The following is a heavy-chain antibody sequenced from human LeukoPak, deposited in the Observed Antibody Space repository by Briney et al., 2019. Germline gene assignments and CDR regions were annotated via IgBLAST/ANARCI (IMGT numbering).Heavy chain of an antibody. V-gene: IGHV3-64*01. CDR2: ISSNGGST. J-gene: IGHJ4*02. Sequence: PGGSLRLSCAASGFSFRHYGMHWVRQAPGKGLEYVSAISSNGGSTYYANSVKGRFTISRDNSKNTLYLQMGSLRAEDMAVYYCARAMKSSSSPWGSGSYYSHWGQGTLVTVSS. D-gene: IGHD3-10*01. CDR1: GFSFRHYG. CDR3: ARAMKSSSSPWGSGSYYSH.